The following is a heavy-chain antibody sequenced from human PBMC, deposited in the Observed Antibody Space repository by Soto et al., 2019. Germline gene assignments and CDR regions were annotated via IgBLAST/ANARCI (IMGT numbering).Heavy chain of an antibody. CDR1: GFTFSSYG. CDR3: AKDTGIAAAGGNWFDP. D-gene: IGHD6-13*01. Sequence: GGSLRLSCAASGFTFSSYGMHWVRQAPVKGLEWVAVISYDGSNKYYADSVKGRFTISRDNPKNTLYLQMNSLRAEDTAVYYCAKDTGIAAAGGNWFDPWGQGTLVTVSS. CDR2: ISYDGSNK. J-gene: IGHJ5*02. V-gene: IGHV3-30*18.